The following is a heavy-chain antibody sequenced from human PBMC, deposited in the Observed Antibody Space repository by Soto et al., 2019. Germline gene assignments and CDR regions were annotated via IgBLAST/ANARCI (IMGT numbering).Heavy chain of an antibody. CDR2: IYWDDDK. J-gene: IGHJ4*02. Sequence: QITLNESGPTPVKPRQTLTLTCTFSGFSLTTSGVGVGWIRQSPGKAPEWLALIYWDDDKRYSPSLKSRLTITKDTSKNQALLTMADLDSADTATYYCAHRVLRTVFGLVTTTAIYFDFWGQGTPVAVSS. CDR1: GFSLTTSGVG. D-gene: IGHD3-3*01. CDR3: AHRVLRTVFGLVTTTAIYFDF. V-gene: IGHV2-5*02.